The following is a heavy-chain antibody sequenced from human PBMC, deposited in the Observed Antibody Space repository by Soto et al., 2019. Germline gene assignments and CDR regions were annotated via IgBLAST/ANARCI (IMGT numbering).Heavy chain of an antibody. J-gene: IGHJ5*02. Sequence: SETLSLTCTVSGGSISSGGYYWSWIRQHPGKGLEWIGYIYYGGSTYYNPSLKSRVTISVDTSKNQFSLKLSSVTAADTAVYYCARGDEGYCSGGSCYHWGQGTLVTVSS. CDR1: GGSISSGGYY. CDR2: IYYGGST. D-gene: IGHD2-15*01. CDR3: ARGDEGYCSGGSCYH. V-gene: IGHV4-31*03.